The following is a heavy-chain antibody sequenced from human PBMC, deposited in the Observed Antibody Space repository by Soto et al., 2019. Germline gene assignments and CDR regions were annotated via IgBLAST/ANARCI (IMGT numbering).Heavy chain of an antibody. J-gene: IGHJ4*02. CDR2: ISKDGGTK. D-gene: IGHD3-22*01. CDR1: GFTFSIYR. Sequence: QVQLVESGGGVVQPGRSLRLSCAASGFTFSIYRMHWVRQAPGKGLEWVAVISKDGGTKYDADSVKGRFTISRDNSKNTLYLQMNSLRAEDTAVYYCAKETHSSGYGSYFDYWGQGTLVTVSS. CDR3: AKETHSSGYGSYFDY. V-gene: IGHV3-30*18.